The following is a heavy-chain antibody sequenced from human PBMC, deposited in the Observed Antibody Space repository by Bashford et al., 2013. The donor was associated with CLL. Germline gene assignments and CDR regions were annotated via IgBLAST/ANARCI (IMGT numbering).Heavy chain of an antibody. J-gene: IGHJ4*02. Sequence: ASVKVSCKTSGYTFSIFGISWVRQAPGQGLEWMGWISPYNGNSHYAQKFQDRVTMTTDTSRSTVYMDLTSLRSEDTAIYYCARWPLDYCHGGSCSFYCDSWGQGTLVTVSS. CDR2: ISPYNGNS. V-gene: IGHV1-18*01. CDR1: GYTFSIFG. CDR3: ARWPLDYCHGGSCSFYCDS. D-gene: IGHD2-15*01.